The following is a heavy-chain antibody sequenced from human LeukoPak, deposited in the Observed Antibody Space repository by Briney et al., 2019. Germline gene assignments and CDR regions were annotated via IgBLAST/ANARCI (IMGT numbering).Heavy chain of an antibody. CDR1: GESFSDFY. J-gene: IGHJ4*02. CDR2: IYYSGST. Sequence: SETPSLTCAVYGESFSDFYWSWIRQPPGKGLEWIGYIYYSGSTNYNPSLKSRVTISVDTSKNQFSLKLSSVTAADTAVYYCARGSIAARPNDYWGQGTLVTVSS. V-gene: IGHV4-59*01. CDR3: ARGSIAARPNDY. D-gene: IGHD6-6*01.